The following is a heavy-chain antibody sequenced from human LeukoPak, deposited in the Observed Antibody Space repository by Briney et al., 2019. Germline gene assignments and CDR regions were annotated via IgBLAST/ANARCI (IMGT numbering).Heavy chain of an antibody. CDR2: ISGSSGST. CDR3: AKESLGYGDYEWFDY. V-gene: IGHV3-23*01. J-gene: IGHJ4*02. CDR1: GFTFSSYA. D-gene: IGHD4-17*01. Sequence: PGGSLRLSCAASGFTFSSYAMSWVRQAPGKGLEWVSAISGSSGSTYYADSLKARFTIPRDNSKNTLYLQMNSLRAEDTAVYYCAKESLGYGDYEWFDYWGQGTLVTVSS.